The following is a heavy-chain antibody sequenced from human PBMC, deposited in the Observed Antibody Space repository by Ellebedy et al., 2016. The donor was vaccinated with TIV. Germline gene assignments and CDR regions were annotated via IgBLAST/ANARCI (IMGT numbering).Heavy chain of an antibody. Sequence: SETLSLXCTVSGGSISSYFWSWIRQPPGKGLEWIGEINHSGSTNYNPSLKSRVTISVDTSKNQFSLKLSSVTAADTAVYYCARQGIVVVPAAIIYVPFGYWGQGTLVTVSS. V-gene: IGHV4-34*01. CDR2: INHSGST. CDR3: ARQGIVVVPAAIIYVPFGY. D-gene: IGHD2-2*02. J-gene: IGHJ4*02. CDR1: GGSISSYF.